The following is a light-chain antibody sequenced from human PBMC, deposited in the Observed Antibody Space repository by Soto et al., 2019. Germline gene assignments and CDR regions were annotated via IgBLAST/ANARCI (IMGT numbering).Light chain of an antibody. J-gene: IGKJ1*01. Sequence: DLQMTQSPSSLSASVGDRVTITCRASQSISSYLNWYQQKPGKAPKLLIYAASSLQSGVPSRFSGSGSGTDFTLTISSLQPEDVATYYCQRSYSTPTFGQGTKVEIK. CDR3: QRSYSTPT. V-gene: IGKV1-39*01. CDR2: AAS. CDR1: QSISSY.